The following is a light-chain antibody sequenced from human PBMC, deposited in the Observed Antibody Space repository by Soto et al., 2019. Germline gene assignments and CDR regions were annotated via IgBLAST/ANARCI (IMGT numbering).Light chain of an antibody. CDR1: SSDVGSYNY. Sequence: QSVLTQPASVSGSPGQSITISCTGTSSDVGSYNYVSWYQQHPDKAPKLMIYDVSYRPSGVSNRFSGSKSGNTASLTISGLQAEDEADYYCCSYISSNTPVVFGGGTKLTVL. CDR2: DVS. V-gene: IGLV2-14*03. CDR3: CSYISSNTPVV. J-gene: IGLJ2*01.